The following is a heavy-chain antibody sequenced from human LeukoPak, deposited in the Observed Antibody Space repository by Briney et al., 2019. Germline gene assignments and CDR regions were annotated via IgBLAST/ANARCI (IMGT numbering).Heavy chain of an antibody. CDR2: INQDGSAK. D-gene: IGHD2-15*01. Sequence: GGSLRLSCAASGFTFSTYWIFWVRQAPGKGLEWVANINQDGSAKYYVDSVKGRFTISRDNTKNSLYLQMNSLRVEDTAVYYCANKGVAESYWGQGTLVTVSS. CDR1: GFTFSTYW. CDR3: ANKGVAESY. J-gene: IGHJ1*01. V-gene: IGHV3-7*02.